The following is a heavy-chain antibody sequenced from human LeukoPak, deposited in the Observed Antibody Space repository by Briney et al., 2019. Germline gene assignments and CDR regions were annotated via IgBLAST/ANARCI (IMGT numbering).Heavy chain of an antibody. V-gene: IGHV3-48*03. CDR2: ISSSGSTI. D-gene: IGHD6-19*01. J-gene: IGHJ4*02. Sequence: GGSLRLSCGASGFTFRSYEMNWVRQAPGKGLEWVPYISSSGSTIYYADSVKGRFTISRDNAKNSLYLQMNSLRAEDTAVYYCARAEQWTLYYFDYWGQGTLVTVSS. CDR1: GFTFRSYE. CDR3: ARAEQWTLYYFDY.